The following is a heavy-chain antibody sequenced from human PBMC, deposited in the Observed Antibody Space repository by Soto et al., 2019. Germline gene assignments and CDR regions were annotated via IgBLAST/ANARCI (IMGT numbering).Heavy chain of an antibody. V-gene: IGHV1-18*01. CDR1: GYAFTSYG. J-gene: IGHJ4*02. CDR3: ARVAPGDILPDGY. CDR2: ISAYNGNT. D-gene: IGHD3-9*01. Sequence: GASVKVSCKASGYAFTSYGISGVPQAPGQVLEWMGWISAYNGNTNYAQKLQGRVTITTDTSTSTAYMELRSLRSDDTAVYYCARVAPGDILPDGYWGQGTLVTVSS.